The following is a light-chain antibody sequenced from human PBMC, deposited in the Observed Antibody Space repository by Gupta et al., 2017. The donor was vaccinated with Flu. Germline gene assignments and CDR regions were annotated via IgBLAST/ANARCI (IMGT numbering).Light chain of an antibody. CDR1: QNIGSN. V-gene: IGKV3-15*01. CDR2: GAS. J-gene: IGKJ5*01. CDR3: QQDYRWPLT. Sequence: EVVMTQSPATLSVSPGEGVTLSCRASQNIGSNLVWCQQKPGQAPRFLIYGASTRATDIPARFSGSGSGTEFTLTISSLQSEDFAVYYCQQDYRWPLTFGQGTRLEI.